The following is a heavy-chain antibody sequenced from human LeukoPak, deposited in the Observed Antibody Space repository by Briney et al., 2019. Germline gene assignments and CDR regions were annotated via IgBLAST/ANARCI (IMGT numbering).Heavy chain of an antibody. V-gene: IGHV4-59*01. J-gene: IGHJ4*02. Sequence: SETLSLTCTVSGGSISSYYWSWIRQPPGMGLEWIGYIYYSGTTNYNSSLKSRVTISVDMSKNHFSLKLSSVTAADTAVYYCARGRAPHYLDYWGQGTLVTVSS. CDR1: GGSISSYY. CDR3: ARGRAPHYLDY. CDR2: IYYSGTT.